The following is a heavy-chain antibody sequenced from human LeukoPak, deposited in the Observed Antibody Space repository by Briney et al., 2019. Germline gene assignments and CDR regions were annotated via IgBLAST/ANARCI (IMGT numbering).Heavy chain of an antibody. CDR2: IDTGSHYI. CDR1: GFTLRTYT. J-gene: IGHJ6*02. CDR3: ARGGVAANYYYYAMDV. V-gene: IGHV3-21*01. D-gene: IGHD2-21*01. Sequence: GGSLRLSCAASGFTLRTYTMNWVRQAPGKGLEWVSSIDTGSHYIYYADSVKGRFTISRDNAKNSLFLQMSSLRAEDTAVYYCARGGVAANYYYYAMDVWGQGTTVTVSS.